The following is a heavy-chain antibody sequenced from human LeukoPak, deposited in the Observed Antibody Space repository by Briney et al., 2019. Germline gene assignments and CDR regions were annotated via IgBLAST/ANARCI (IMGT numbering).Heavy chain of an antibody. CDR1: GYTFTVYY. J-gene: IGHJ5*02. Sequence: ASVKVSCKASGYTFTVYYMHWVRQAPGQGLEWMGWINPNSGGTNYAQKFQGRVTMTRDTSISTAYMELSRLRSDDTAVYYCATTPLDYGDYVGWFDPWGQGTLVTVSS. D-gene: IGHD4-17*01. CDR2: INPNSGGT. V-gene: IGHV1-2*02. CDR3: ATTPLDYGDYVGWFDP.